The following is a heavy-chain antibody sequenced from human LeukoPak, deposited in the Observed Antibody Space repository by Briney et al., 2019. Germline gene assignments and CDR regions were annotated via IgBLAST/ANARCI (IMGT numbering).Heavy chain of an antibody. CDR2: INHSGST. Sequence: SETLTLTCAVHGGSFSGYYWSWIRQPPGKGREGIGEINHSGSTNYNPSLKSRVTISVDTSKNQFSLKLSSVTAADTAVYYCARGLPFFDWSPVDYWGQGTLVTVSS. D-gene: IGHD3-9*01. CDR3: ARGLPFFDWSPVDY. CDR1: GGSFSGYY. J-gene: IGHJ4*02. V-gene: IGHV4-34*01.